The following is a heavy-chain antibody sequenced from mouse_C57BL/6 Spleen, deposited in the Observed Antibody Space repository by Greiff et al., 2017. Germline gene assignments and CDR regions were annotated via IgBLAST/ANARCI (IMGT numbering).Heavy chain of an antibody. D-gene: IGHD1-1*01. V-gene: IGHV1-81*01. CDR1: GYTFTSYG. CDR2: IYPRSGNT. CDR3: ARDYGISPWNAMDY. J-gene: IGHJ4*01. Sequence: QVQLQQSGAELARPGASVKLSCKASGYTFTSYGISWVKQRTGQGLEWIGEIYPRSGNTYYNEKFKGKATLTADKSSSTAYMELRSLTSEDSAVYFCARDYGISPWNAMDYWGHGTSVTVSS.